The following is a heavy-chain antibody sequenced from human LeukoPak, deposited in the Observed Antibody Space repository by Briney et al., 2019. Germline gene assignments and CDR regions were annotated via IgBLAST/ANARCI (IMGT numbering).Heavy chain of an antibody. Sequence: GESLKISCKGSGYSFTTYWIGWVRQLPGKGLEWMGIIYPGDSDTRYSPSFQGQVTISVDKSISTAYLQWSSLKASDTAMYYCARRRGSSTPRGAFDIWGQGTMVTVSS. J-gene: IGHJ3*02. CDR1: GYSFTTYW. V-gene: IGHV5-51*01. CDR2: IYPGDSDT. D-gene: IGHD2-2*01. CDR3: ARRRGSSTPRGAFDI.